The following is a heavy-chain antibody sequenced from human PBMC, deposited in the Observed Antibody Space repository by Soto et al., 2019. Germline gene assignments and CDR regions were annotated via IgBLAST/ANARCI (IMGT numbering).Heavy chain of an antibody. V-gene: IGHV3-33*01. CDR3: AGWFGESYGMDV. J-gene: IGHJ6*02. CDR1: GFTFSSYG. CDR2: IWYDGSNK. D-gene: IGHD3-10*01. Sequence: GGSLRLSCAASGFTFSSYGMHWVRQAPGKGLEWVAVIWYDGSNKYYADSVKGRFTISRDNSKNTLYLQMNSLRAEDTAVYYCAGWFGESYGMDVWGQGTTVTVSS.